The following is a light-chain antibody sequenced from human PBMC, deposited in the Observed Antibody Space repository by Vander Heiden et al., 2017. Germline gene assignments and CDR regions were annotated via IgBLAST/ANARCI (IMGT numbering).Light chain of an antibody. V-gene: IGLV1-47*01. CDR3: ASWDDSLRGWV. CDR2: RTD. CDR1: TPNIGNNY. Sequence: QSALTQPPSASGTPGQRVTISCSGRTPNIGNNYVYWYQQIPGTAPKVLIFRTDQRPSGVPDRVSGSKSGTSASLAISGLRSEDEGDYYCASWDDSLRGWVFGGGTTLTVL. J-gene: IGLJ3*02.